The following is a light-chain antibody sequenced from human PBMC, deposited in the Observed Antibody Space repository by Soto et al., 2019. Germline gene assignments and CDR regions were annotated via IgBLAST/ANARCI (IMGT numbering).Light chain of an antibody. CDR3: QPYNSWPLT. CDR1: QGICDT. Sequence: EVVLTQSPATLSVSPGEGVTLSCRATQGICDTLAWYQHKPGQTPRLLSYDTSTRATGVPARFSGSMSGPEDTITINSLQSEGFAIYYCQPYNSWPLTFGGGTNVESK. CDR2: DTS. J-gene: IGKJ4*01. V-gene: IGKV3-15*01.